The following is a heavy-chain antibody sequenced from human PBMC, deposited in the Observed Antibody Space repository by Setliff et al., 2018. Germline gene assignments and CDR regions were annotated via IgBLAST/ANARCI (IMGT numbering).Heavy chain of an antibody. V-gene: IGHV4-34*01. J-gene: IGHJ4*02. D-gene: IGHD3-3*01. CDR2: SNHGGST. CDR3: RFWSSYYKNDY. CDR1: GESFSNNC. Sequence: SETLSLTCSVYGESFSNNCWSWIRQTPGKGLEWIGESNHGGSTNYNPSLNSRVSVSVDTPTNQFSLKVFSVTAADTAVYYCRFWSSYYKNDYWAQGTLVTVSS.